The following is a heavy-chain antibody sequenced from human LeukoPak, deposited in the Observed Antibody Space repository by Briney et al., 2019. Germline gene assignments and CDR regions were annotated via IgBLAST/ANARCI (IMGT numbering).Heavy chain of an antibody. J-gene: IGHJ4*02. D-gene: IGHD4-23*01. V-gene: IGHV5-51*01. Sequence: VEPLKISCQGSGYSFTNYWIGWVRQMPGKGLEWMGIIYPGDSDTRYSPSFQGQVTISADKSISTAYLQWSSLKASDTAMYYCASSQDYGGNGFDYWGQGTLVTVSS. CDR2: IYPGDSDT. CDR1: GYSFTNYW. CDR3: ASSQDYGGNGFDY.